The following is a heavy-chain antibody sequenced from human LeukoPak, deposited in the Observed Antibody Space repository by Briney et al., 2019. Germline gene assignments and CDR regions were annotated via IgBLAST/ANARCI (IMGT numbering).Heavy chain of an antibody. Sequence: PGGSLRLSCATSGFTFSSYWMEWVRQAPGKGLVWVSRINSDGRSTNYADSVKGRFTISRDNAKSTLYLQMNSLRTEDTAVYYCARDHDGLSYWGQGTLVTVSS. CDR2: INSDGRST. CDR1: GFTFSSYW. J-gene: IGHJ4*02. CDR3: ARDHDGLSY. V-gene: IGHV3-74*01. D-gene: IGHD2-8*01.